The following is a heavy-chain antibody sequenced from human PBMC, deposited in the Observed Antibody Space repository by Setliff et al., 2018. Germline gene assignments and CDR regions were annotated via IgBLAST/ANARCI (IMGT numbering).Heavy chain of an antibody. CDR2: ISAYNGNT. D-gene: IGHD6-13*01. J-gene: IGHJ4*02. CDR1: GYTFTSYA. CDR3: ARVQQLGTFDY. Sequence: ASVKVSCKASGYTFTSYAFSWVRQAPGQGLEWMGWISAYNGNTNYAQKFQGRVTMTTDTSTSTAYIELRSLRSDDTAVYYCARVQQLGTFDYWGQGTLVTVSS. V-gene: IGHV1-18*01.